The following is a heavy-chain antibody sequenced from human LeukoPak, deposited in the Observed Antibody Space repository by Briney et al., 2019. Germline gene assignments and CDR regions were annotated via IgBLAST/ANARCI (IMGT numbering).Heavy chain of an antibody. J-gene: IGHJ6*04. CDR3: TTENPSGYYYGMDV. D-gene: IGHD3-3*01. V-gene: IGHV3-15*01. Sequence: GGSLRLSCAASGFTFSNYWMDWVRQAPGKGLEWVGRIKSKTDGGTTDYAAPVKGRFTISRDDSKNTLYLQMNSLKTEDTAVYYCTTENPSGYYYGMDVWGKGTTVTVSS. CDR1: GFTFSNYW. CDR2: IKSKTDGGTT.